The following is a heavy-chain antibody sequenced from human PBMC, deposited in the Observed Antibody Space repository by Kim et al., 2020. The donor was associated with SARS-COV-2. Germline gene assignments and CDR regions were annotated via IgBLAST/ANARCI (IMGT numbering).Heavy chain of an antibody. J-gene: IGHJ4*02. V-gene: IGHV3-30*18. Sequence: GGSLRLSCAASGFTFSSYGMHWVRQAPGKGLEWVAVISYDGSNKYYADSVKGRFTISRDNSKNTLYLQMNSLRAEDTAVYYCAKDQHDFWSGYLENDFDYWGQGTLGTVSS. CDR2: ISYDGSNK. D-gene: IGHD3-3*01. CDR1: GFTFSSYG. CDR3: AKDQHDFWSGYLENDFDY.